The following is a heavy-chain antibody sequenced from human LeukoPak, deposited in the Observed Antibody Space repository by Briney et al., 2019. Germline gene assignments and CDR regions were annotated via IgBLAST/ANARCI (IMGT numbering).Heavy chain of an antibody. CDR1: GGSISSSSYY. D-gene: IGHD5-18*01. J-gene: IGHJ5*02. V-gene: IGHV4-39*01. Sequence: SETLSLTCTVSGGSISSSSYYWGWIRQPPGKGLEWIGSIYYSGSTYYNPSLKSRVTISVDTSKNQFSLKLSSVTAADTAVYYCASHGWIQLWFWFDPWGQGTLVTVSS. CDR2: IYYSGST. CDR3: ASHGWIQLWFWFDP.